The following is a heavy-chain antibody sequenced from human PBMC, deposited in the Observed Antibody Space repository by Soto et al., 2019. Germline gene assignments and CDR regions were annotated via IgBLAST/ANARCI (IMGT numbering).Heavy chain of an antibody. CDR2: INHSGST. V-gene: IGHV4-34*01. Sequence: PSETLSLTCAVYGGSFGGYYGSWIRQPPGKGLEWIGEINHSGSTNYNPSLKSRVTISVDTSKNQFSLYLQMNSLRAEDTAVYYCANRIAAAANFDYWGQGTLVTVSS. CDR3: ANRIAAAANFDY. J-gene: IGHJ4*02. CDR1: GGSFGGYY. D-gene: IGHD6-13*01.